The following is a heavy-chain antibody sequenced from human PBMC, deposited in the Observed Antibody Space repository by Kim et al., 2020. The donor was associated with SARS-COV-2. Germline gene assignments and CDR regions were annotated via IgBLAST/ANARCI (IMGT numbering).Heavy chain of an antibody. J-gene: IGHJ4*02. V-gene: IGHV3-21*01. D-gene: IGHD3-10*01. CDR3: ARIYGSGSYFGYYFDY. Sequence: VKGRVTISGENAKKSLYLRMNSVRAEDAAVYYCARIYGSGSYFGYYFDYWGQGTLVTVSS.